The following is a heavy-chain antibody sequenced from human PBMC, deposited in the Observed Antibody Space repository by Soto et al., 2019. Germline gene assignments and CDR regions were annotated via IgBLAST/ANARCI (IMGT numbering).Heavy chain of an antibody. J-gene: IGHJ6*02. CDR3: AKWPAIVLVPVAMNYYYGMDV. D-gene: IGHD2-2*01. Sequence: QVQLVESGGGVVQPGRSLRLSCAASGFTFSSYGMHWVRQAPGKGLEWVAVISYDGSNKYYADSVKGRFTISRDNSKNTLYLQMNSLRAEDTAVYYCAKWPAIVLVPVAMNYYYGMDVWGQGTTVTVSS. CDR1: GFTFSSYG. V-gene: IGHV3-30*18. CDR2: ISYDGSNK.